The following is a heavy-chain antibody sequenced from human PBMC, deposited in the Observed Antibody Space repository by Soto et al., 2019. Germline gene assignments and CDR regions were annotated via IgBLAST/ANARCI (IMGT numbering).Heavy chain of an antibody. CDR3: ARDMGNDFWSGLPPHFDY. CDR2: INPSGGST. D-gene: IGHD3-3*01. J-gene: IGHJ4*02. V-gene: IGHV1-46*01. Sequence: ASVKVSCKASGYTFTSYYMHWVRQAPGQGLEWMGIINPSGGSTSYAQKFQGRVTMTRDTSTSTVYMELRSLRSDDTAVYYCARDMGNDFWSGLPPHFDYWGQGTLVTVSS. CDR1: GYTFTSYY.